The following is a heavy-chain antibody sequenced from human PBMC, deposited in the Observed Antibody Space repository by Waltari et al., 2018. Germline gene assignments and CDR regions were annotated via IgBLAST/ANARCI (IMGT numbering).Heavy chain of an antibody. CDR3: TRDLTPGGADV. Sequence: EVQLVESGGGLVQPGRSLRLSCVVSGFPSDLYGMPWVRHPPGRGLEWVSGILLDRGTTGYADSVKGRFTISRDNAKKSLYLQMNSLRPEDTALYYCTRDLTPGGADVWGQGTTVTVSS. V-gene: IGHV3-9*02. CDR1: GFPSDLYG. D-gene: IGHD2-21*01. CDR2: ILLDRGTT. J-gene: IGHJ6*02.